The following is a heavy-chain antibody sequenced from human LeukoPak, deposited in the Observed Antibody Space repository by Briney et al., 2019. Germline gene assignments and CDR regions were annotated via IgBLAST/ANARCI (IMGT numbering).Heavy chain of an antibody. V-gene: IGHV4-4*02. J-gene: IGHJ4*02. CDR3: ARRQQWLVRPFDY. D-gene: IGHD6-19*01. CDR2: IYHSGST. CDR1: GGSISSSNW. Sequence: SETLSFTCAVSGGSISSSNWWSWVRQPPGKELEWIGEIYHSGSTNYNPSLKSRVTISVDKSKNQFSLKLSSVTAADTAVYYCARRQQWLVRPFDYWGQGTLVTVSS.